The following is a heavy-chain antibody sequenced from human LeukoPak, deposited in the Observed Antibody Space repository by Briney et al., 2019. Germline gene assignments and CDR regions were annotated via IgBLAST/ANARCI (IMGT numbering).Heavy chain of an antibody. CDR3: ARGGERKLGY. CDR2: INHSGST. J-gene: IGHJ4*02. V-gene: IGHV4-34*01. Sequence: PSETLSLTCAVYGGSFSGYYWSWIRQPPGKGLEWIGEINHSGSTNYNPSLKSRVTISVDTSKNQFSLKLSSVTAADTAVYYCARGGERKLGYWGQGTLVTVSS. CDR1: GGSFSGYY.